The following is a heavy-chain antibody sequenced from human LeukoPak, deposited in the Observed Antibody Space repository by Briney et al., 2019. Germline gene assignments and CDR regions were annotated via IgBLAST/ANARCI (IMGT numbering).Heavy chain of an antibody. V-gene: IGHV3-33*01. CDR2: IWYDGSNK. J-gene: IGHJ4*02. CDR1: GFTFSSYG. Sequence: GGSLRLSCAASGFTFSSYGIHWVRQAPGMGLEWVAVIWYDGSNKYYAGSVKGRFTISRDNSKNTLYLQMNSLRAEDTAVYYCARGAFVAVAGPYFDYWGQGTLVTVSS. CDR3: ARGAFVAVAGPYFDY. D-gene: IGHD6-19*01.